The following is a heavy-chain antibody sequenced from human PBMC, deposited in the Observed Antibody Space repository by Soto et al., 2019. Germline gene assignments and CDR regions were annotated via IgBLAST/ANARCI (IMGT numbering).Heavy chain of an antibody. D-gene: IGHD5-18*01. CDR3: ARALLPPYSYGFDY. Sequence: QVQLVESGGGVVQPGRSLRLSCAASGFTFSSYGMHWVRQAPGKGLEWVAVIWYDGSNKYYADSVKGRFTISRDNSKNTLYLQMNSLRAEDTAVYYCARALLPPYSYGFDYWGQGTLVTVSS. CDR2: IWYDGSNK. J-gene: IGHJ4*02. V-gene: IGHV3-33*01. CDR1: GFTFSSYG.